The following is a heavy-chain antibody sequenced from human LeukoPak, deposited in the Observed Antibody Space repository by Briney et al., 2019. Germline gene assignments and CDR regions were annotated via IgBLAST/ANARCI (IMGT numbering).Heavy chain of an antibody. CDR2: ISYDGSNK. CDR3: ALDDQFGY. D-gene: IGHD3-16*01. J-gene: IGHJ4*02. V-gene: IGHV3-30-3*01. CDR1: GFTFSSYA. Sequence: PGRSLRLSCAASGFTFSSYAMHWVRQAPGKGLEWVAVISYDGSNKYYADSVKGRFTISRDNSKNTLYLQMNSLRAEDTAVYYCALDDQFGYWGQGTLVTVSS.